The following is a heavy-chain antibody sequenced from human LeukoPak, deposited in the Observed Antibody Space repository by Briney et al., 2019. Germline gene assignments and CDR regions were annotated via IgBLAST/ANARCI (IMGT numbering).Heavy chain of an antibody. Sequence: SETLSLTCAVYGGSFSGYYWSWIRQPPGKGLEWIGEINHSGSTNYNPSLKSRVTISVDTSKNQFSLKLSSVTAADTAVYYCAGEDCSSTSCLYFDYWGQGTLVTVSS. CDR3: AGEDCSSTSCLYFDY. CDR2: INHSGST. J-gene: IGHJ4*02. D-gene: IGHD2-2*01. CDR1: GGSFSGYY. V-gene: IGHV4-34*01.